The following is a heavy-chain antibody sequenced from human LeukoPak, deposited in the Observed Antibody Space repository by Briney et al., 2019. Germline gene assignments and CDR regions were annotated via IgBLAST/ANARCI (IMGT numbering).Heavy chain of an antibody. CDR2: IEHDGTTK. D-gene: IGHD1-1*01. V-gene: IGHV3-7*01. CDR3: AKDYTGIHYFDY. Sequence: GGSLRLSCTVSGFTFSAYWMSWVRQAPGKGLERVANIEHDGTTKFYLDSVKGRFTISRDNSKNTLYLQMNSLRAEDTAVYYCAKDYTGIHYFDYWGQGTLVTVSS. CDR1: GFTFSAYW. J-gene: IGHJ4*02.